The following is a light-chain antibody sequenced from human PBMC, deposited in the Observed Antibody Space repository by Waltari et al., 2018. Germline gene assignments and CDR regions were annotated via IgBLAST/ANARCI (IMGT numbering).Light chain of an antibody. CDR2: DVS. Sequence: QSALTQPASVSGSPGPSITISCTGTSTDVGGYKYVSWYQQQPGKAPKLMIYDVSKRPSGVSNRFSGSKSGNTASLTISGLLAEDEADYYCTSYTSSSTFVFGTGTRVTVL. CDR3: TSYTSSSTFV. CDR1: STDVGGYKY. J-gene: IGLJ1*01. V-gene: IGLV2-14*01.